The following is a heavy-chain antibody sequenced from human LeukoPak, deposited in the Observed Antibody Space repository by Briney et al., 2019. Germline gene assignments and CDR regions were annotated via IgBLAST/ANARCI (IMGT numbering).Heavy chain of an antibody. CDR3: AGLTVAAYDH. J-gene: IGHJ4*02. CDR2: ISSSSSYI. D-gene: IGHD6-19*01. Sequence: GGSLRLSCAASGFSFSGYAMSWVRQAPGKGLEWVSSISSSSSYIYYADSVKGRFTISRDNAKNSLYLQMNSLRAEDTAVYYCAGLTVAAYDHWGQGTLVTVSS. V-gene: IGHV3-21*01. CDR1: GFSFSGYA.